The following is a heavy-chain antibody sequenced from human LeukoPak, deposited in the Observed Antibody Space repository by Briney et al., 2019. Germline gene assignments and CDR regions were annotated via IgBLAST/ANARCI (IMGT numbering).Heavy chain of an antibody. D-gene: IGHD3-10*01. CDR3: AREGLLAGIDY. V-gene: IGHV1-2*02. CDR1: GYTFTGYY. J-gene: IGHJ4*02. CDR2: INPNSGAT. Sequence: ASVKVSCKASGYTFTGYYMHWVRQAPGQGLEWMGWINPNSGATNYAQKFQGRVTMTRDTSISTASMELSSLKPDDTAVYYCAREGLLAGIDYWGQGTLVTVSS.